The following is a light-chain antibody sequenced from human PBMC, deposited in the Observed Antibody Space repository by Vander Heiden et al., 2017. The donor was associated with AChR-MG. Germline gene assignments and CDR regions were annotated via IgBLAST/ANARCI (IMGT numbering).Light chain of an antibody. V-gene: IGKV2-29*02. CDR1: QSLLNSDGKTS. CDR2: DVS. J-gene: IGKJ2*01. Sequence: IVMTQTPLSLSVTPGQPASISCKSSQSLLNSDGKTSLFWYLQKPGQSPQSLIYDVSSRFPGVPDRFSGSGSGTDFTLKISRVEAEDVGVYYCMQGLHMYTFGQGTKLEIK. CDR3: MQGLHMYT.